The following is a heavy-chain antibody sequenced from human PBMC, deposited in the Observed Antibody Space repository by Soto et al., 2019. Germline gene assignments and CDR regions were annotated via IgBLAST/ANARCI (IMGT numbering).Heavy chain of an antibody. Sequence: QVQLQESGPGLVKPSQTLSLTCTVSGGSISSGGYYWSWIRQHPGKGLEWIGYIYYSGSTYYNPSLKSRVTISVDTSKNQFSLKLSSVTAADTAVYYCARDRVEASIAAAGTNTYFDYWGQGTLVTVSS. CDR2: IYYSGST. CDR3: ARDRVEASIAAAGTNTYFDY. V-gene: IGHV4-31*03. J-gene: IGHJ4*02. CDR1: GGSISSGGYY. D-gene: IGHD6-13*01.